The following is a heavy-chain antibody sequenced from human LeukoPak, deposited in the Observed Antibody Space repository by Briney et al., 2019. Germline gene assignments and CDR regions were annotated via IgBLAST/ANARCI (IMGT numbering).Heavy chain of an antibody. CDR1: GGSISSYY. V-gene: IGHV4-59*01. D-gene: IGHD3-16*01. Sequence: SETLSLTCTVSGGSISSYYWNWIRQPPGKGLEWIGYIYYSGSTNYNPSLKSRVTISVDTSENQFSLKLSSVTAADTAVYYCARVVPAGGELDYWGQGTLVTVSS. CDR2: IYYSGST. CDR3: ARVVPAGGELDY. J-gene: IGHJ4*02.